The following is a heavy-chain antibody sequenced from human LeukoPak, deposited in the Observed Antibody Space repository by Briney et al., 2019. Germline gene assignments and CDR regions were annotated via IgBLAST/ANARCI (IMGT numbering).Heavy chain of an antibody. CDR1: GFTFSNHW. Sequence: GRSLRLSCAVSGFTFSNHWMYWVRQVAGKGLVCVSATKTDGTITNYADSVKGRCTISRDNAKNTLYLQMNGLRAEDTAIYYCVTTWGDYWGQGTQVTVSS. CDR2: TKTDGTIT. D-gene: IGHD3-16*01. CDR3: VTTWGDY. V-gene: IGHV3-74*01. J-gene: IGHJ4*02.